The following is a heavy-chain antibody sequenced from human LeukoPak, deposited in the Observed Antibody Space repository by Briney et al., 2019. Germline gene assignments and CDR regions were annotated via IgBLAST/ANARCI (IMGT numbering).Heavy chain of an antibody. CDR2: INPNSGGT. CDR3: ARFPRGDRGNYYDSSGSYN. D-gene: IGHD3-22*01. CDR1: GYTFTGYY. J-gene: IGHJ4*02. V-gene: IGHV1-2*02. Sequence: ASVKVSCKASGYTFTGYYMHWVRQAPGQGLEWMGWINPNSGGTNYAQKFQGRVTMTRDTSISTAYMELSRLRSDDTAVYYCARFPRGDRGNYYDSSGSYNWGQGTLVTVSS.